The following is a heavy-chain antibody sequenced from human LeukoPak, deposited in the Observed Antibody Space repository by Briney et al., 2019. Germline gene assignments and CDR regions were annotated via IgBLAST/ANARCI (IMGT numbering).Heavy chain of an antibody. D-gene: IGHD1-26*01. Sequence: GGSLRLSCTASGFTFGDFALSWVRQAPGKGLEWVGFIRSKAYGGTTAYAASVKGRFTISRDDSKSIASLQMNSPKTEDTAVYYCTRVPGGSYYRLDIWGQGTMVTVSS. V-gene: IGHV3-49*04. CDR2: IRSKAYGGTT. CDR1: GFTFGDFA. CDR3: TRVPGGSYYRLDI. J-gene: IGHJ3*02.